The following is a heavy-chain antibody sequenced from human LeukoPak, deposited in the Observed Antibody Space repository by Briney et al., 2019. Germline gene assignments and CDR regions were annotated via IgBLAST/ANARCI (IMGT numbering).Heavy chain of an antibody. J-gene: IGHJ4*02. CDR3: ARAQKYYYDTSGYHKSYFDH. D-gene: IGHD3-22*01. CDR2: INPNSGGT. CDR1: GYTFTGYY. V-gene: IGHV1-2*02. Sequence: GASVKVSCKASGYTFTGYYMHWVRQAPGQGLEWMGWINPNSGGTNYAQKFQGRVTMTRDPSISPAYMELSRLRSDDTAVYYCARAQKYYYDTSGYHKSYFDHWGQGTLVTVSS.